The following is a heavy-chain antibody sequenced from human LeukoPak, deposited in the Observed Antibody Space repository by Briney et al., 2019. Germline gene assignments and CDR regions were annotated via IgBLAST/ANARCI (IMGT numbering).Heavy chain of an antibody. D-gene: IGHD4-17*01. J-gene: IGHJ4*02. V-gene: IGHV1-18*01. CDR1: GYTFTSYG. CDR2: ISAYNGNT. CDR3: ATYDYGDYDGY. Sequence: ASVKVSCKASGYTFTSYGISWVRQAPGQGLEWMGWISAYNGNTNYAQKLQGRVTMTTDTSTSTAYMELRSPRSDDTAVYYCATYDYGDYDGYWGQGTLVTVSS.